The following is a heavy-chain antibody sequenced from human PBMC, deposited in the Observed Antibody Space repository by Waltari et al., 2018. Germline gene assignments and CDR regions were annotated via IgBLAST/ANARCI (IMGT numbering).Heavy chain of an antibody. CDR1: GYTFISYG. J-gene: IGHJ4*02. V-gene: IGHV1-18*04. CDR2: IIAYNGNT. CDR3: ARDGGDDGYNFLDY. D-gene: IGHD5-12*01. Sequence: QVQLVQSGAEVKKPGASVTVSCKASGYTFISYGISWVRQATGQGLEWMGWIIAYNGNTNFAQKLQGRVTMTTDTSTSTTYMELRSLRSDDTAVYYCARDGGDDGYNFLDYWGQGTLVTVSS.